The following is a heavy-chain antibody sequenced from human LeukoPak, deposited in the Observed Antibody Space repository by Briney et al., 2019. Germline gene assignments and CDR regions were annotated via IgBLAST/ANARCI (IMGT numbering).Heavy chain of an antibody. J-gene: IGHJ4*02. CDR3: ARHFRDFDWGLGALYYFDY. CDR1: GGSFSGYY. V-gene: IGHV4-34*01. Sequence: SETLSLTCAVYGGSFSGYYWSWIRQPPGKGLEWIGEINHSGSTNYNPSLKSRVTISVDTSKNQFSLKLSSVTAADTAVYYCARHFRDFDWGLGALYYFDYWGQGTLVTVSS. CDR2: INHSGST. D-gene: IGHD3-9*01.